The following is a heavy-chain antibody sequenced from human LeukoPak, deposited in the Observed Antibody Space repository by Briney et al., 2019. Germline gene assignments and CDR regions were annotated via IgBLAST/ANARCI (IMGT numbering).Heavy chain of an antibody. J-gene: IGHJ3*02. D-gene: IGHD7-27*01. CDR3: SRLCWGSKAFDI. CDR2: TYYHSKRCI. CDR1: VGSVSSGSAA. V-gene: IGHV6-1*01. Sequence: SQTLSLTCAISVGSVSSGSAALNWIRQSPSRGLEWLGRTYYHSKRCIDYAVSVKSRITFSPDPYNDEFSLHLNSVTPEDTAVYYCSRLCWGSKAFDIWGQGTMVTVSS.